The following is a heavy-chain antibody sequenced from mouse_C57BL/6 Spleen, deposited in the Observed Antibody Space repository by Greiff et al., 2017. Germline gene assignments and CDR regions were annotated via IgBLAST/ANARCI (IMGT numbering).Heavy chain of an antibody. V-gene: IGHV1-78*01. CDR1: GYTFTDHT. D-gene: IGHD1-1*01. CDR3: ARGAGVVAHFDY. J-gene: IGHJ2*01. Sequence: VKLMESDAELVKPGASVKISCKVSGYTFTDHTIHWMKQRPEQGLEWIGYIYPRDGSTKYNEKFKGKATLTADKSSSTAYMQLNSLTSEDSAVYFCARGAGVVAHFDYWGQGTTLTVSS. CDR2: IYPRDGST.